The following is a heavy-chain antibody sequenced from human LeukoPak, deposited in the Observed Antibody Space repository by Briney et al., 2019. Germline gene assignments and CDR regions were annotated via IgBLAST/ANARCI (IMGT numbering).Heavy chain of an antibody. D-gene: IGHD3-16*01. CDR1: GFTFSSYG. Sequence: GGSLRLSCAASGFTFSSYGMHWVRQAPGKGLEWVAFIRYDGSNKYYADSVKGRFTISRDNSKNTLYLQMNSLRAEDTAVYYCAKDKIWGEDYFDYWGQGTLVTVSS. V-gene: IGHV3-30*02. J-gene: IGHJ4*02. CDR2: IRYDGSNK. CDR3: AKDKIWGEDYFDY.